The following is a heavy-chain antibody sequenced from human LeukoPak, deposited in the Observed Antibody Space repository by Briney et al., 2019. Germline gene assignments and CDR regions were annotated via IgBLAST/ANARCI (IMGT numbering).Heavy chain of an antibody. V-gene: IGHV1-18*01. CDR2: ISAYNGNT. J-gene: IGHJ4*02. Sequence: ASVKVSREASGYTFTSYGISWVRQAPGQGLEWMGWISAYNGNTNYAQKLQGRVTMTTDTSTSTAYMELRSLRSDDTAVYYCARRSGSYYSDDYWGQGTLVTVSS. D-gene: IGHD1-26*01. CDR1: GYTFTSYG. CDR3: ARRSGSYYSDDY.